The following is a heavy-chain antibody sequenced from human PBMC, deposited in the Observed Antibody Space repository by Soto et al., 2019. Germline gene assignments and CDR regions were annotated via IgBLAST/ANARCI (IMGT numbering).Heavy chain of an antibody. CDR3: ARGYGRNLDY. V-gene: IGHV4-34*01. J-gene: IGHJ4*02. Sequence: QVQLQQWGAGLLKPSETLSLTCAVSGGSFSGYYWNWIRQPPGKGLEWIGEINHSGSTNYNPALKSRVTISVDTSKNQFSLRPSSVTAADTAVYYCARGYGRNLDYWGQGTLVTVSS. CDR2: INHSGST. CDR1: GGSFSGYY. D-gene: IGHD3-10*01.